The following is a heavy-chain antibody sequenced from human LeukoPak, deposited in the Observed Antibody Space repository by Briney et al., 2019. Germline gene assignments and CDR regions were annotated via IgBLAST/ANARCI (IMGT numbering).Heavy chain of an antibody. Sequence: GGSLRLSCAASGFTFSNAWMSWVRQAPGKGLEWVGRIKSKTDGGTTDYAAPVKGRFTISRDDSKNTLYLQMNSLKTEDTAVYYCTTDWPPEWELLIPYYFDYWGQGTLVTVSS. V-gene: IGHV3-15*01. D-gene: IGHD1-26*01. CDR1: GFTFSNAW. J-gene: IGHJ4*02. CDR2: IKSKTDGGTT. CDR3: TTDWPPEWELLIPYYFDY.